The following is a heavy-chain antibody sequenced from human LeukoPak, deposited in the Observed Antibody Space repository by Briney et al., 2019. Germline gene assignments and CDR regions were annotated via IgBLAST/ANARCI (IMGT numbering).Heavy chain of an antibody. Sequence: SETLSLTCAVYGGSFSGYYWSWIRPPPGKGLEWIGEINHSGRTNYNPSLKSRATISVDTSKNQFSLKLSSVTAADTAVYYCARDWDTAMVRYDYWGQGTLVTVSS. CDR2: INHSGRT. CDR1: GGSFSGYY. V-gene: IGHV4-34*01. J-gene: IGHJ4*02. CDR3: ARDWDTAMVRYDY. D-gene: IGHD5-18*01.